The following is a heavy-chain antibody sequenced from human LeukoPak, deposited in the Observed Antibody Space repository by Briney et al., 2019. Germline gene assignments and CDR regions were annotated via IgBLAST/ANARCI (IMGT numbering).Heavy chain of an antibody. CDR3: ARGHRSDNAFDI. J-gene: IGHJ3*02. D-gene: IGHD3-3*01. Sequence: PSETLSLTCAVSGGSISSGGYSWSWIRQPPGKGLEWIGYIYHSGSTYYNPSLKSRVTISVDRSKNQFSLKLSSVTAADTAVYYCARGHRSDNAFDIWGQGTMVTVSS. CDR2: IYHSGST. V-gene: IGHV4-30-2*01. CDR1: GGSISSGGYS.